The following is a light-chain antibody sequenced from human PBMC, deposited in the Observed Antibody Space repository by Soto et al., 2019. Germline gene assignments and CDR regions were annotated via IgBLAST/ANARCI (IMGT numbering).Light chain of an antibody. CDR3: QQYNKWPPIT. CDR2: GAS. J-gene: IGKJ5*01. Sequence: EIVMTQSPATLSVSPGERATLSCRASQSVSSNLAWYQQKPGQAPRLLIYGASTRATGIPARFSGSGSGTEFTLTISSLQSEDFDVYYCQQYNKWPPITFGQGTRLEIK. CDR1: QSVSSN. V-gene: IGKV3-15*01.